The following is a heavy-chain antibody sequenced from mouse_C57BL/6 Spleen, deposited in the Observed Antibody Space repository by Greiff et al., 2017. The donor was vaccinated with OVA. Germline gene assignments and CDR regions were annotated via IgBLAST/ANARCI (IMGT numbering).Heavy chain of an antibody. Sequence: QVQLQQPGAELVKPGASVKLSCKASGYTFTSYWMHWVKQRPGQGLEWIGMIHPNSGSTNYNEKFKSKATLTVDKSSSTAYMQLSSLTSEDSAVYYCASPPYYSNYWYCDVWGTGTTVTVSS. CDR2: IHPNSGST. CDR3: ASPPYYSNYWYCDV. J-gene: IGHJ1*03. D-gene: IGHD2-5*01. CDR1: GYTFTSYW. V-gene: IGHV1-64*01.